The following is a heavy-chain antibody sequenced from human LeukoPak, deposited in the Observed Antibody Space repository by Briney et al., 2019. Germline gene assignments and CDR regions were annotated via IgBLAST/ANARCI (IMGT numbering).Heavy chain of an antibody. CDR2: INANSGTT. Sequence: HAGGSLRLSCSASGFTFSVYAMSWLRQPPGKGLEWVSTINANSGTTSYAASVRGRFTISRDNSKNTLYLQLNTLRADDTATYYCAKPISGGLAVTADWPHPWSQGTLVVVSS. CDR1: GFTFSVYA. J-gene: IGHJ5*01. D-gene: IGHD6-19*01. V-gene: IGHV3-23*01. CDR3: AKPISGGLAVTADWPHP.